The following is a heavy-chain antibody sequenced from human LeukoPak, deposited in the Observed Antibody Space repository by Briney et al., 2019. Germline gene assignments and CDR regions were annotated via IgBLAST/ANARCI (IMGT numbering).Heavy chain of an antibody. Sequence: GASVKLSCKVSGYTLTELSMHWVRQAPGKGLEWMGGFDPEDGETIYAQKFQGRVTMTEDTSTDTAYMELSSLRSEDTAVYYCATDWPVDGDYSFDYWGQGTLVTVSS. CDR3: ATDWPVDGDYSFDY. CDR1: GYTLTELS. CDR2: FDPEDGET. V-gene: IGHV1-24*01. J-gene: IGHJ4*02. D-gene: IGHD4-17*01.